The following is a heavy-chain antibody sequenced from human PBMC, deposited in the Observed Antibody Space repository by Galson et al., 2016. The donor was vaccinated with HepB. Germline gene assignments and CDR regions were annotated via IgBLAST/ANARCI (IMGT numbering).Heavy chain of an antibody. D-gene: IGHD2-2*01. Sequence: SLRLSCAASGFTFKNYGMHWVRQAPGKGLEWVAVMWYDGSQKYYADSLKGRFTISRDNSKNTLFLQMNSLRAEDTAIYYCARDLTPASPDTSSRPIGDYYGVDVWGRGTTVAVSS. CDR3: ARDLTPASPDTSSRPIGDYYGVDV. CDR1: GFTFKNYG. V-gene: IGHV3-33*01. CDR2: MWYDGSQK. J-gene: IGHJ6*02.